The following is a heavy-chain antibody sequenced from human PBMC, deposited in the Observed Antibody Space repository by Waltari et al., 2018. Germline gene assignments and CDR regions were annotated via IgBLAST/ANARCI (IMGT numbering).Heavy chain of an antibody. Sequence: QVQLQESGPGLVKPSETLSLTCAVSGYSISSGYYWGWIRQPPGQGLEWIGSIYHSGSTYYNPSLKSRVTISVDTSKNQFSLKLSSVTAADTAVYYCARHGGGSTGFYYYYGMDVWGQGTTVTVSS. D-gene: IGHD2-2*01. CDR1: GYSISSGYY. CDR3: ARHGGGSTGFYYYYGMDV. V-gene: IGHV4-38-2*01. J-gene: IGHJ6*02. CDR2: IYHSGST.